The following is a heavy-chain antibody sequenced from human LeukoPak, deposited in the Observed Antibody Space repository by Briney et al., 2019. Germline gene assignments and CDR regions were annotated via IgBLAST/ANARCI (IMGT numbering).Heavy chain of an antibody. CDR1: GFTCSSYW. V-gene: IGHV3-7*01. J-gene: IGHJ4*02. Sequence: GGSLRLSCAASGFTCSSYWMTWVRQAPGKGLEWVANINRDGSDKYYVDSVKGRFAISRDNAKNSLYLQMNSLRPEDTAVYYCARDFSLTRLERPFDSWGQGTLVTVSS. D-gene: IGHD1-1*01. CDR2: INRDGSDK. CDR3: ARDFSLTRLERPFDS.